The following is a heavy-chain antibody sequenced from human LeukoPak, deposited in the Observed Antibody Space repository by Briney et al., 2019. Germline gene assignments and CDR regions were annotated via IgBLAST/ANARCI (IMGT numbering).Heavy chain of an antibody. Sequence: GESLKISCKGSGYIFTSYWISWVRQMPGKGLEWMGIIYPGDSDTRYSPPFQGRVTISADKSIGTAYLQWSSLKASDTAMYYCARSSGGSWGDLDYWGQGTLVTVSS. CDR3: ARSSGGSWGDLDY. J-gene: IGHJ4*02. D-gene: IGHD2-15*01. CDR1: GYIFTSYW. V-gene: IGHV5-51*01. CDR2: IYPGDSDT.